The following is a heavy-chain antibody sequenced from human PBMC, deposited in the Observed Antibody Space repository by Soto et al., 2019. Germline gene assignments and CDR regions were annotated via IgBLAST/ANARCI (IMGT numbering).Heavy chain of an antibody. D-gene: IGHD3-3*01. Sequence: GGYLRLSCADSGFTFSSYAMHWVRQAPGKGLEWVAVISYDGSNKYYADSVKGRFTISRDNSKNTLYLQMNSLRAEDTAVYYCARESGRYYDFWSGYYHYWGDGTLVTVSS. CDR3: ARESGRYYDFWSGYYHY. CDR2: ISYDGSNK. CDR1: GFTFSSYA. V-gene: IGHV3-30-3*01. J-gene: IGHJ4*01.